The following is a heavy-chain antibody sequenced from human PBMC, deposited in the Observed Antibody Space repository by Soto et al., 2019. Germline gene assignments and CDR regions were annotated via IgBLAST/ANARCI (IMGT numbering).Heavy chain of an antibody. CDR3: ATGSFTSTGGRIGYHYNAMDV. Sequence: SVKVSCKSSGGTFSSHSINWVRQAPGQGLEWMGGIIPIFGPANFAKNFQGRVTITEDESTTTAYMELSSLTSEDTAVYYCATGSFTSTGGRIGYHYNAMDVWGQGTTVTVSS. J-gene: IGHJ6*02. D-gene: IGHD1-1*01. V-gene: IGHV1-69*13. CDR2: IIPIFGPA. CDR1: GGTFSSHS.